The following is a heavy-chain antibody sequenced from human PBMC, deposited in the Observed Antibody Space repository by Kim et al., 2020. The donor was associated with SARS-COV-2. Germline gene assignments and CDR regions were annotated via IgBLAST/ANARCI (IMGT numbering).Heavy chain of an antibody. V-gene: IGHV3-30-3*01. J-gene: IGHJ5*02. D-gene: IGHD2-15*01. CDR2: ISYDGSNK. CDR3: ARDNPPYCSGGSCFNWFDP. Sequence: GGSLRLSCAASGFTFSSYAMHWVRQAPGKGLEWVAVISYDGSNKYYADSVKGRFTISRDNSKNTLYLQMNSLRAEDTAVYYCARDNPPYCSGGSCFNWFDPWGQGTLVTVSS. CDR1: GFTFSSYA.